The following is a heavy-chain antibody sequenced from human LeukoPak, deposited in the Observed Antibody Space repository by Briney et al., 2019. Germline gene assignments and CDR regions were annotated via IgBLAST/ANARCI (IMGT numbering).Heavy chain of an antibody. J-gene: IGHJ4*02. CDR3: ARAHYGGSPFDY. Sequence: ASVKVSCKASGYTFTGYYMHWVRQVPGQGLEWMGWINPNSGGTNYAQKFQGRVTMTRDTSISTAYMELSRLRSDDTAVYYCARAHYGGSPFDYWGQGTLVTVSS. CDR1: GYTFTGYY. D-gene: IGHD4-23*01. V-gene: IGHV1-2*02. CDR2: INPNSGGT.